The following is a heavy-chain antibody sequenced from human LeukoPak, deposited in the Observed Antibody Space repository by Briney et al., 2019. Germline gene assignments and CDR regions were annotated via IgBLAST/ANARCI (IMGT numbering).Heavy chain of an antibody. D-gene: IGHD1-1*01. CDR1: GFTFSSYA. CDR2: ISGSGGST. CDR3: AKVSWYNWNDGYFDY. Sequence: GESLKISCAASGFTFSSYAMSWVRQAPGKGLEWVSAISGSGGSTYYADSAKGRFTISRDNSKNTLYLQMNSLRAEDTAVYYCAKVSWYNWNDGYFDYWGQGTLVTVSS. V-gene: IGHV3-23*01. J-gene: IGHJ4*02.